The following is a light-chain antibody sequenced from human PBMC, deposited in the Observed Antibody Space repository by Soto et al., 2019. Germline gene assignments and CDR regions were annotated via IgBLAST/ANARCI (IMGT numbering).Light chain of an antibody. J-gene: IGKJ1*01. CDR1: QSVDSK. V-gene: IGKV3-15*01. Sequence: EIVMTQSPATLSVSPGERATLSCRASQSVDSKLAWCQQKPGQGPRLLIYGASSRAAGIPARFSGSGSGTESTLSISSLQFEDFAVYYCQHYSTWLWTFGQGTKVEIK. CDR3: QHYSTWLWT. CDR2: GAS.